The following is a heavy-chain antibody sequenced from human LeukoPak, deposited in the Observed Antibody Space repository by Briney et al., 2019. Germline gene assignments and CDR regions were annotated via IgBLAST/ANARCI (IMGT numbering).Heavy chain of an antibody. V-gene: IGHV4-39*01. J-gene: IGHJ4*02. CDR3: ARHVVAYDYGDY. CDR2: IYYAGDT. Sequence: SETLSLTCTVSGGSISSRGHYWGWIRQPPGKGLEWIGSIYYAGDTYYNPSLKSRVAISVDTSKNQFSLNLSSVTAADTAVYYCARHVVAYDYGDYWGQGTLVTVSS. D-gene: IGHD4-17*01. CDR1: GGSISSRGHY.